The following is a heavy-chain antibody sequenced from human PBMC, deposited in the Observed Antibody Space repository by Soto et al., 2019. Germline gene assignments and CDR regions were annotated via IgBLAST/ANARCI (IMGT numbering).Heavy chain of an antibody. CDR3: AASIFYYGMDV. CDR2: IYPGDSDT. V-gene: IGHV5-51*01. Sequence: ESLKISCKGSGYSFTNYWIGWVRQMPGKGPEWMGIIYPGDSDTKYNPSFQGQVTISADKSITTTYLQWSSLKASDTAIYYCAASIFYYGMDVWGQGTTVTVSS. J-gene: IGHJ6*02. CDR1: GYSFTNYW.